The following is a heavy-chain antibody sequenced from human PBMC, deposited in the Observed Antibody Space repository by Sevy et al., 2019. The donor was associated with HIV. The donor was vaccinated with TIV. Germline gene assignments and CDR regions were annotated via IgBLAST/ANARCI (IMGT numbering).Heavy chain of an antibody. Sequence: GGSLRLSCAASGFTVSSNYMSWVRQAPGKGLEWVSVIYSGGSTYYADSVKGRFTISRDNSKNTLYLQMNSLRAEDTAVYYSASSYCGGDCYSLAVYYYYGMDVWGQGTTVTVSS. J-gene: IGHJ6*02. CDR2: IYSGGST. CDR1: GFTVSSNY. D-gene: IGHD2-21*02. CDR3: ASSYCGGDCYSLAVYYYYGMDV. V-gene: IGHV3-53*01.